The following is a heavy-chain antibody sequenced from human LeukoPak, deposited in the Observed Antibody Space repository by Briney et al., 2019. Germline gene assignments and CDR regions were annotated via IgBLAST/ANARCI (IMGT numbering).Heavy chain of an antibody. J-gene: IGHJ5*02. D-gene: IGHD6-19*01. CDR3: ARDTASSYNWFDP. CDR1: GISFGSYW. CDR2: IKGDGSEK. V-gene: IGHV3-7*01. Sequence: GGSLRLSCGASGISFGSYWMSWVRQAPGKGLEWVANIKGDGSEKFYQDSVKGRFTISRDNAENSLYLQMTRLRAEDTGVYYCARDTASSYNWFDPWGRGTLVTVSS.